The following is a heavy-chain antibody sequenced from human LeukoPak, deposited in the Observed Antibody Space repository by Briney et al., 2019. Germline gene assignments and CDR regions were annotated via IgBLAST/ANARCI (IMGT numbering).Heavy chain of an antibody. Sequence: PSETLSLTCTVSGGSISSGSYYWSWIRQPAGKGLEWIGRIYTSGSTNYNPSLKSRVTISVDTPKSQFSLKLSSVTAADTAVYYCARDSGITGTPDYWGQGTLVTVSS. J-gene: IGHJ4*02. CDR1: GGSISSGSYY. D-gene: IGHD1-20*01. CDR2: IYTSGST. V-gene: IGHV4-61*02. CDR3: ARDSGITGTPDY.